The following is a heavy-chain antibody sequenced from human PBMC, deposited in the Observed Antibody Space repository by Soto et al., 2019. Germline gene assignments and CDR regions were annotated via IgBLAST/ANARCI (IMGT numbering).Heavy chain of an antibody. Sequence: EVNLVESGGGLVNPGGSLRLSCAASGFSFEDAWMNWVRQAPGKGLEWFGRIKSIADGGATEYAAPVKGRFSMSGADSISTLLVQMNRLQTEDTAVYYCTRRPLASAIGVGPLDFWGRGTRVTVTA. CDR2: IKSIADGGAT. J-gene: IGHJ4*02. V-gene: IGHV3-15*07. CDR3: TRRPLASAIGVGPLDF. D-gene: IGHD3-3*01. CDR1: GFSFEDAW.